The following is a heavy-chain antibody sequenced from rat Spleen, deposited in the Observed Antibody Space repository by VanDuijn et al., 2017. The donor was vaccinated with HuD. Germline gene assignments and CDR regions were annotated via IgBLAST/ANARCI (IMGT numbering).Heavy chain of an antibody. CDR2: ISSGGGDT. D-gene: IGHD4-6*01. V-gene: IGHV5-25*01. Sequence: EVQLVESGGGLVQPGRSLKLSCAASGFTFSTFPMAWVRQAPKMGLEWVASISSGGGDTYYPDSVKGRFTVSRDNAKSTLSLQMDSLRSEDTATYFCARHWGYWGQGVMVTVSS. CDR1: GFTFSTFP. J-gene: IGHJ2*01. CDR3: ARHWGY.